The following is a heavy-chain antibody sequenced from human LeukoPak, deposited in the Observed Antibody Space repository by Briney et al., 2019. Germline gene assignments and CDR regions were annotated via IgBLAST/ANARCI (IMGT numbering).Heavy chain of an antibody. CDR1: GYTFTSYG. D-gene: IGHD3-16*02. CDR2: ISAYNGNT. CDR3: ARGSISFYDYVWGSYRKSSTGFDY. Sequence: ASVKVSCKASGYTFTSYGISWVRQAPGQGLEWMGWISAYNGNTNYAQKFQGRVTMTRNTSISTAYMEPSSLRSEDTAVYYCARGSISFYDYVWGSYRKSSTGFDYWGQGTLVTVSS. V-gene: IGHV1-18*01. J-gene: IGHJ4*02.